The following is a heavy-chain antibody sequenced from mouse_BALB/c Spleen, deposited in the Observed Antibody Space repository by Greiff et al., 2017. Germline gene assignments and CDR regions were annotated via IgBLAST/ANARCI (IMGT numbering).Heavy chain of an antibody. D-gene: IGHD1-2*01. CDR1: GYAFSSSW. Sequence: QVQLKESGPELVKPGASVKISCKASGYAFSSSWMNWVKQRPGQGLEWIGRIYPGDGDTNYNGKFKGKATLTADKSSSTAYMQLSSLTSVDSAVYFCEKGDCGYVGGSDFDYWGQGTTLTVSS. J-gene: IGHJ2*01. CDR2: IYPGDGDT. CDR3: EKGDCGYVGGSDFDY. V-gene: IGHV1-82*01.